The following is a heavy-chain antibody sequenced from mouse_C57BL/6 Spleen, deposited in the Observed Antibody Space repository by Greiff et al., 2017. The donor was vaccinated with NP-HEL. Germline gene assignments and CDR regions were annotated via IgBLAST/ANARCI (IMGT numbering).Heavy chain of an antibody. CDR2: INPSNGGT. D-gene: IGHD2-4*01. CDR1: GYTFTSYW. V-gene: IGHV1-53*01. CDR3: AREGGYDYDAFDY. Sequence: QVQLKQPGTELVKPGASVKLSCKASGYTFTSYWMHWVKQRPGQGLEWIGNINPSNGGTNYNEKFKSKATLTVDKSSSTAYMQLSSLTSEDSAVYYCAREGGYDYDAFDYWGQGTTLTVSS. J-gene: IGHJ2*01.